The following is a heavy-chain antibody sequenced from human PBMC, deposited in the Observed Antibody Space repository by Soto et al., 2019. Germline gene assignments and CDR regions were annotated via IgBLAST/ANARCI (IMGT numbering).Heavy chain of an antibody. J-gene: IGHJ4*02. Sequence: QVQLQESGPGLVKPSQTLSLTCTVSGASIRSSDHYWSWIRQPPGKGLEWIGYIYLSGSSYSNPSLKSRVSISEDTSNNHFSLKLSSVTAADTAVYYCARGLYGYYAFDHWGQGALVTVSS. CDR3: ARGLYGYYAFDH. D-gene: IGHD4-17*01. V-gene: IGHV4-30-4*01. CDR2: IYLSGSS. CDR1: GASIRSSDHY.